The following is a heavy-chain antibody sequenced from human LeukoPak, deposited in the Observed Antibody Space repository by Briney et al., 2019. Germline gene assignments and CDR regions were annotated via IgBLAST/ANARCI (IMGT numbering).Heavy chain of an antibody. CDR1: GGTFSSYA. D-gene: IGHD3-10*01. J-gene: IGHJ4*02. V-gene: IGHV1-69*06. Sequence: GASVKVSCKASGGTFSSYAISWVRQAPGQGLEWMGGIIPIFGTANYAQKFQGRVTITADKSTSTAYMELSSLRSEDTAVYYCARIQGGSGSYYNPFDYWGQGTLVTVSS. CDR2: IIPIFGTA. CDR3: ARIQGGSGSYYNPFDY.